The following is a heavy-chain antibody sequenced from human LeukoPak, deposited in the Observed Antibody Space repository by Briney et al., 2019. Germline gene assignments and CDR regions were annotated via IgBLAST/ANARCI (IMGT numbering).Heavy chain of an antibody. CDR2: IYYSGST. D-gene: IGHD3-22*01. CDR1: GGSIRSDF. V-gene: IGHV4-59*08. CDR3: AGTYYYDSSGYYSIDY. J-gene: IGHJ4*02. Sequence: SETLSLTCTVSGGSIRSDFWSWIRQPPGKGLEWIGYIYYSGSTNYNPSLKSRVTISVDTSKNQFSLKLSSVTAADTAVYYCAGTYYYDSSGYYSIDYWGQGTLVTVSS.